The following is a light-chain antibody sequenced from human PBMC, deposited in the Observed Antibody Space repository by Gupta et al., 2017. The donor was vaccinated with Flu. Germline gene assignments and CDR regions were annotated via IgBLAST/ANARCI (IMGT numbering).Light chain of an antibody. CDR1: SSEVGRYNV. Sequence: SITSSCTGTSSEVGRYNVVSCYQQHPGKAPKLIIYEARKRTSGVSNRFSGAKSGNTASLTISGLQAEDEADYFCCSYAGSDLYVFGTGTAVTIL. V-gene: IGLV2-23*01. CDR2: EAR. J-gene: IGLJ1*01. CDR3: CSYAGSDLYV.